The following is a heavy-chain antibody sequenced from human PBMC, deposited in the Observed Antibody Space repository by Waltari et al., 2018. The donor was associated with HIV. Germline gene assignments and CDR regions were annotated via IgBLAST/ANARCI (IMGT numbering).Heavy chain of an antibody. Sequence: VQVVQSGAEVRKPGASVQVSCRTSGYSFTAYYLHWVRKAPGQGLEWMGANSPKKGDTNLAQKYQDRVTMTRDTNITTSDLGLDSQASDDAATDSCARANAFTFFGVLAAFDYWGQGTLVTVSA. CDR1: GYSFTAYY. CDR2: NSPKKGDT. D-gene: IGHD3-3*01. CDR3: ARANAFTFFGVLAAFDY. J-gene: IGHJ4*02. V-gene: IGHV1-2*02.